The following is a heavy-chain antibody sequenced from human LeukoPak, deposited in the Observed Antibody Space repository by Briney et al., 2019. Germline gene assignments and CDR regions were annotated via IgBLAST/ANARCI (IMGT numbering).Heavy chain of an antibody. Sequence: PGGSLRLSCASSGFTFDNFAMNWVRQTPGKGLEWVSYISRSSSPIIYADSVKGRFTVSRDNGKNSLYLDMNSLTVEDTGLYYCARDGINWADRWGQGTLVTVSS. J-gene: IGHJ5*02. CDR1: GFTFDNFA. CDR3: ARDGINWADR. V-gene: IGHV3-48*01. D-gene: IGHD3-16*01. CDR2: ISRSSSPI.